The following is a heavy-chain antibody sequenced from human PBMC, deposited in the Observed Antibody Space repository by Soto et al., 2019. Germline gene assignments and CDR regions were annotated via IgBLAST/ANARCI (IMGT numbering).Heavy chain of an antibody. J-gene: IGHJ6*02. V-gene: IGHV5-10-1*01. CDR2: IDPSDSYT. D-gene: IGHD6-13*01. CDR3: ARPIAAAGLGVYYYYGMDV. CDR1: GYSFTSYW. Sequence: PGESLKISCKGSGYSFTSYWISWVRQMPGKGQEWMGRIDPSDSYTNYSPSFQGHVTISADKSISTAYLQWSSLKASDTAMYYCARPIAAAGLGVYYYYGMDVWGQGTTVTVSS.